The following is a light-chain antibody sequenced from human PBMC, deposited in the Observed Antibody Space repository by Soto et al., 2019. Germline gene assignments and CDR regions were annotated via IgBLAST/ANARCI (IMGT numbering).Light chain of an antibody. CDR2: EVS. V-gene: IGLV2-14*01. CDR1: SSDVGGYNY. CDR3: AAWHDSLNGYV. Sequence: QSALTQPASVSGSPGQSITISCTGTSSDVGGYNYVSWYQQHPGKAPKLMIYEVSNRPSGVSNRFSGSKSGNTASLTISGLQAEDEADYYCAAWHDSLNGYVFGSGTQLTVL. J-gene: IGLJ7*01.